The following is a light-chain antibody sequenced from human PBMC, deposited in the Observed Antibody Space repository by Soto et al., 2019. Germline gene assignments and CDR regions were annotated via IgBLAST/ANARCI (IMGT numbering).Light chain of an antibody. J-gene: IGKJ5*01. CDR2: GAP. CDR3: QQGNSYPLS. Sequence: IQLTQSPSSLSASVGDRVTITCRASQGISSYLAWHQQKPGKAPKLLIYGAPTLQSGVPSRFSGSGSGPDFTLTISSLQPEDFATYYCQQGNSYPLSFGQGTQLEIK. V-gene: IGKV1-9*01. CDR1: QGISSY.